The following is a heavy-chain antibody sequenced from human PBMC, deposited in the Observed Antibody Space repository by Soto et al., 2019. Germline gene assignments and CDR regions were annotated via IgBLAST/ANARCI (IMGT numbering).Heavy chain of an antibody. V-gene: IGHV3-15*07. D-gene: IGHD6-19*01. CDR2: IKSKTDGGTT. CDR1: GFTFSNVR. CDR3: TTGVGQWLVRDS. J-gene: IGHJ4*02. Sequence: EVQLVESGGDLVKPGGSLRLSCAASGFTFSNVRMHWVRQAPGKGLEWVGLIKSKTDGGTTDYAAPVRGRFTISRDDSKNTLYLQVDSLQTEDTAVYYCTTGVGQWLVRDSWGQGTLVTVSS.